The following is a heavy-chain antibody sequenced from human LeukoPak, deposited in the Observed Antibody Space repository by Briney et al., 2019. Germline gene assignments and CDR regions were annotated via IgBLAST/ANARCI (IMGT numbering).Heavy chain of an antibody. V-gene: IGHV3-23*01. CDR3: AKDPGVVPAHYFDY. CDR2: TGSTGVST. Sequence: GGSLRLSCAASGSTFSDYAMNWVRQAPGKGLEWVSGTGSTGVSTFYADSVKGRFTVSRVNSKNTLSLQMNSLRAEDTAVYYCAKDPGVVPAHYFDYWGQGTLVTVSS. J-gene: IGHJ4*02. CDR1: GSTFSDYA. D-gene: IGHD2-2*01.